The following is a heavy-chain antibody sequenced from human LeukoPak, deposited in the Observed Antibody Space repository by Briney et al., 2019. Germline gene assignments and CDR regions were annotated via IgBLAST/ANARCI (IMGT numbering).Heavy chain of an antibody. D-gene: IGHD5-18*01. CDR3: ARVLGIQLWKRILDY. CDR1: GYTFTGYY. Sequence: GASVKVSCKASGYTFTGYYMHWVRQAPGQGLEWMGWINPNSGGTNYAQKFQGRVTMTRDTSISTAYMELSRLRSDDTAVYYCARVLGIQLWKRILDYWGQGTLVTVSS. J-gene: IGHJ4*02. V-gene: IGHV1-2*02. CDR2: INPNSGGT.